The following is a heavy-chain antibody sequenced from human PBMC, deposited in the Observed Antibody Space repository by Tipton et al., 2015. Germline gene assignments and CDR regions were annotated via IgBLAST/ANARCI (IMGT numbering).Heavy chain of an antibody. CDR2: IYYSGST. V-gene: IGHV4-39*07. CDR1: GGSISRSSYY. D-gene: IGHD3-9*01. Sequence: TLSLTCTVSGGSISRSSYYWGWIRQPPGKGLEWIGSIYYSGSTYYTPSLKSRVTISADTSKNQFSLRLSSVTAADTAVYYCACHDYDLLTRDYQTVDYWGQGTVVTVSS. CDR3: ACHDYDLLTRDYQTVDY. J-gene: IGHJ4*02.